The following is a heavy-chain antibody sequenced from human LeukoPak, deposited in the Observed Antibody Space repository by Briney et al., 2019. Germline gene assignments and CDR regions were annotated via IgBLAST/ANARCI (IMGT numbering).Heavy chain of an antibody. CDR2: ISTTSTYI. V-gene: IGHV3-21*01. J-gene: IGHJ4*02. CDR3: ARLLRTALVQMVAY. CDR1: GFTFSNYG. Sequence: GGSLRLSCAASGFTFSNYGMTWVRQAPGEGLEWVSSISTTSTYIYYADSVKGRFTISRDNAKDSLDLQMNSLRVEDTAVYYCARLLRTALVQMVAYWGRGTLVTVSS. D-gene: IGHD5-18*01.